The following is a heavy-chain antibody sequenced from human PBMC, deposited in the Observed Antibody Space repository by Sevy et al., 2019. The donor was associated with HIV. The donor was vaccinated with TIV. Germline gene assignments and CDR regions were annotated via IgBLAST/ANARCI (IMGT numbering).Heavy chain of an antibody. V-gene: IGHV1-2*02. CDR2: INPNSGGT. CDR1: GYTFTGYY. J-gene: IGHJ4*02. D-gene: IGHD3-16*02. Sequence: ASVKVSCKASGYTFTGYYMHWVRQAPGQGLEWMGWINPNSGGTNYAQKFQGRVTMNRDTSISTAYMELSRLRSDDTAVYYCARDRPYDYVWGSYRLGMGYFDYWGQGTLVTVSS. CDR3: ARDRPYDYVWGSYRLGMGYFDY.